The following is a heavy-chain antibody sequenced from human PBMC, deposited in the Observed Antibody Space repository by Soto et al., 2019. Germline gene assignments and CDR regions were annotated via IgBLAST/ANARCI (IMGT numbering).Heavy chain of an antibody. J-gene: IGHJ5*02. CDR1: GFTFSSYS. CDR2: ISSSSSYI. V-gene: IGHV3-21*01. Sequence: GGSLRLSCAASGFTFSSYSMNWVRQAPGKGLEWVSSISSSSSYIYYADSVKGRFTISRDNAKNSLYLQMNSLRAEDTAVYYCARDPKQLVHSNWFDPWGQGTLVTVSS. D-gene: IGHD6-6*01. CDR3: ARDPKQLVHSNWFDP.